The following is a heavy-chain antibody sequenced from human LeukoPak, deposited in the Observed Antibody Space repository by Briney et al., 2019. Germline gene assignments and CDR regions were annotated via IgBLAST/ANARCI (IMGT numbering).Heavy chain of an antibody. CDR3: VRRSTLFDY. Sequence: GGSLRLSCAASGFTFSSYEMNWVRQAPGKGLEWVSYISSSGSTIYYADSVKGRFTISRDNSKNMVYLQMNSLRVEDTAVYYCVRRSTLFDYWGQGTLVTVSS. J-gene: IGHJ4*02. D-gene: IGHD2/OR15-2a*01. CDR2: ISSSGSTI. V-gene: IGHV3-48*03. CDR1: GFTFSSYE.